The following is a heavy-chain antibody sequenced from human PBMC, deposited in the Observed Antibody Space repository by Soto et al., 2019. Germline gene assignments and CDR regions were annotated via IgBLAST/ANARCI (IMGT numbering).Heavy chain of an antibody. CDR1: GFTFRNYG. J-gene: IGHJ6*02. V-gene: IGHV3-33*01. CDR3: VRAAGYSGNDYVYYYGMDV. Sequence: QVPLVESGGGVVQPGRSLRLSCAASGFTFRNYGMHWVRQAPAKGLEWVALVWYDGGNKNYVDSVKGRFTISRDNSKNTLYLQMNSLRDEDTAVYYCVRAAGYSGNDYVYYYGMDVWGQGNTVTVSS. D-gene: IGHD5-12*01. CDR2: VWYDGGNK.